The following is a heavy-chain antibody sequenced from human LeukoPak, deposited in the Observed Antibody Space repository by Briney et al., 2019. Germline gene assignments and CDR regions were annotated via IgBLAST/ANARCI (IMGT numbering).Heavy chain of an antibody. CDR2: IIHSGST. CDR3: ARVRSIVVVPANTRFDY. CDR1: AGSFSGYY. V-gene: IGHV4-34*12. J-gene: IGHJ4*02. Sequence: SETLSLTCAVYAGSFSGYYWSWIRQPPGKGLEWIGEIIHSGSTNYNPSLKSQVTISVDTSKNQFSLKLSSVTAADTAVYYCARVRSIVVVPANTRFDYWGQGTLVTVSS. D-gene: IGHD2-2*01.